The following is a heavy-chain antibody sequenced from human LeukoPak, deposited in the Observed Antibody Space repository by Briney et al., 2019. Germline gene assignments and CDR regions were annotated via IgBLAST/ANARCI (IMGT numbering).Heavy chain of an antibody. J-gene: IGHJ4*02. CDR1: GFTFSSYW. D-gene: IGHD1-26*01. V-gene: IGHV3-48*04. Sequence: GGSLRLSCAASGFTFSSYWMSWVRQAPGKGLEWVSYISSSGSTIYYADSVKGRFTISRDNAKNSLYLQMNSLRAEDTAVYYCARRRDSGSLQHFDYWGQGTLVTVSS. CDR2: ISSSGSTI. CDR3: ARRRDSGSLQHFDY.